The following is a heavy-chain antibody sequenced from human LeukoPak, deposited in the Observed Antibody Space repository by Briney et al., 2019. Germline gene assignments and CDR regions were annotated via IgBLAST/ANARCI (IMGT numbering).Heavy chain of an antibody. CDR3: AREGYGFNYYYGMDV. V-gene: IGHV3-7*03. Sequence: GGSLRLSCVASGFTFSNYWMNWVRQAPGKGLEWVANIKPDGGEQYYVDSVKGRFTISRDNADNSLYLQLSSLRAEDTAVYYCAREGYGFNYYYGMDVWGQGTTVTVSS. J-gene: IGHJ6*02. CDR1: GFTFSNYW. CDR2: IKPDGGEQ. D-gene: IGHD5-18*01.